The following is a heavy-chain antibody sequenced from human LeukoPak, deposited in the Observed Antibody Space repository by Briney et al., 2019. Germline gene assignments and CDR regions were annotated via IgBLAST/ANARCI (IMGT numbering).Heavy chain of an antibody. CDR1: GGSISSYY. CDR2: IYDSGST. Sequence: PWDSLSLTCTVSGGSISSYYWSWIRQTPGKGLEWIGYIYDSGSTNYNPSLKSRVTISVDTSKNQFSLKLSSVTAADTAVYYCARGEYSYGPYYMDVWGKGTTVTVSS. CDR3: ARGEYSYGPYYMDV. J-gene: IGHJ6*03. V-gene: IGHV4-59*07. D-gene: IGHD5-18*01.